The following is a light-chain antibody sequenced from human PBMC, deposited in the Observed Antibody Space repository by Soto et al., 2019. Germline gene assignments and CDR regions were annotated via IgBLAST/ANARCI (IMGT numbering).Light chain of an antibody. V-gene: IGLV2-14*01. CDR2: EVT. CDR1: SGDVGGYDY. Sequence: QSALTQPASVSGSPGQSIAISCTGTSGDVGGYDYVSWYQQHPDKAPKLMIYEVTKRPSWVSNRFSGSKSGNTASLTISGLQPEDEADYYCSSHTSGSTQVFGSGTKLTVL. CDR3: SSHTSGSTQV. J-gene: IGLJ1*01.